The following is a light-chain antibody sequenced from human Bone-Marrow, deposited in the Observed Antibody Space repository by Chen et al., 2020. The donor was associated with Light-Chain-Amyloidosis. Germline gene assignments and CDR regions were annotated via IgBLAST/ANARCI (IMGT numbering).Light chain of an antibody. Sequence: FVLTQSPDSLAVSLVERANIYCKSSRSVLFSGNNKNDLAWYQQKPGKPTKLLFYWASPRESGVPDRFSCSGSGTDFTLTISSLQAEDVAIYYCKQYYSTPPVYTFGQGTKLEIK. CDR1: RSVLFSGNNKND. CDR3: KQYYSTPPVYT. CDR2: WAS. J-gene: IGKJ2*01. V-gene: IGKV4-1*01.